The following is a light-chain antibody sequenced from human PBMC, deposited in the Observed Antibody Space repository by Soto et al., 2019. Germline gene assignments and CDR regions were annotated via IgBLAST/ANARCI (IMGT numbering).Light chain of an antibody. J-gene: IGKJ1*01. CDR3: QQYNDWWT. V-gene: IGKV3-15*01. CDR2: GAS. Sequence: EIVLTQSPATLSLSPGERATLSCRASQSVSSYLAWYQQKPGQAPRLLIYGASTRATGVPARFSGSGSGTEFTLTISSLPSEDFAVYYCQQYNDWWTFGQGPKVEIK. CDR1: QSVSSY.